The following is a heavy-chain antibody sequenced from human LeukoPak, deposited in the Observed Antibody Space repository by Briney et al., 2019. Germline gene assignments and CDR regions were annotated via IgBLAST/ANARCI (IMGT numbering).Heavy chain of an antibody. CDR2: ITGSGGST. J-gene: IGHJ4*02. D-gene: IGHD1-26*01. CDR1: GFTFTTYA. V-gene: IGHV3-23*01. Sequence: GGSLRLSCAASGFTFTTYALTWVRQAPGKGLEWVSAITGSGGSTYYADSVRGRFTISRDNAKNSLYLQMNSLRAEDTAVYYCARDKGRGFDYWGQGTLVTVSS. CDR3: ARDKGRGFDY.